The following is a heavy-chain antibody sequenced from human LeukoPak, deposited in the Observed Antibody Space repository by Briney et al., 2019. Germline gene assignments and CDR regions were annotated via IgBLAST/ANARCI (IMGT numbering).Heavy chain of an antibody. CDR3: ARGIMTTAPTFDS. Sequence: GTLSLTCTVSGVSISSYDWSWIRQPPGKGLEWIGYISYSANTDYNHSLKSRVTISVEAFKKQFSLRLSSVTTAETAVYYCARGIMTTAPTFDSWGQGTLVTVSS. CDR2: ISYSANT. V-gene: IGHV4-59*01. CDR1: GVSISSYD. J-gene: IGHJ4*02. D-gene: IGHD4-17*01.